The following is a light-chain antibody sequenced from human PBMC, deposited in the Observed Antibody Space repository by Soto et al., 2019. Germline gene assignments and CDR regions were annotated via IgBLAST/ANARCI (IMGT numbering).Light chain of an antibody. CDR1: TSNIGNNY. Sequence: QSVLTQPPSASGTPGQWVTISCSGSTSNIGNNYAYWYQQVPGTAPKLLISRNNERPSGVPDRFSGSKSGTSASLAISGLRSEDEADYYCAAWDDSLSGPVFGGGTKLTVL. CDR2: RNN. V-gene: IGLV1-47*02. J-gene: IGLJ2*01. CDR3: AAWDDSLSGPV.